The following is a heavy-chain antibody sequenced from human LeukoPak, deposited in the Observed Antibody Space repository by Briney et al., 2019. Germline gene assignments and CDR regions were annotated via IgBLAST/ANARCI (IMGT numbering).Heavy chain of an antibody. J-gene: IGHJ4*02. D-gene: IGHD4/OR15-4a*01. CDR2: IKPDSVAT. CDR1: GFTFSDHY. Sequence: ASVKVSCKTSGFTFSDHYMHWLRQAPGQGLEWMGWIKPDSVATTYAQKFQGRFTMSRDMSISTVYMELSSLTSDDTAMYWCARDHDYGLDYWGQGTLVTVSA. V-gene: IGHV1-2*02. CDR3: ARDHDYGLDY.